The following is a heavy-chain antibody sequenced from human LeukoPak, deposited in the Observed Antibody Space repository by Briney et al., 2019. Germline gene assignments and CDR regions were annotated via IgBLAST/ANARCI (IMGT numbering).Heavy chain of an antibody. Sequence: GGSLRLSCAASGFTFSSYGMHWVRQAPGKGLEWVAVISYDGSNKYYADSVKGRFTISRDNSKNTLYLQMNSLRAEDMALYYCAKDMRQQLDDYYFGYWGQGTLVTVSS. J-gene: IGHJ4*02. V-gene: IGHV3-30*18. CDR2: ISYDGSNK. D-gene: IGHD6-13*01. CDR3: AKDMRQQLDDYYFGY. CDR1: GFTFSSYG.